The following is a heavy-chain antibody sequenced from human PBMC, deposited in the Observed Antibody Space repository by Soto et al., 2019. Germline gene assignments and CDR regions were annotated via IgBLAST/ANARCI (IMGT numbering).Heavy chain of an antibody. V-gene: IGHV3-33*01. D-gene: IGHD6-19*01. CDR1: GFTFSSYG. CDR2: IWYDGSNK. J-gene: IGHJ4*02. Sequence: GGSLRLSCAASGFTFSSYGMHWVRQAPGKGLEWVAVIWYDGSNKYYADSVKGRFTISRDNSKNTLYLQMNSLRAEDTAVYYCARVKLGSGWAHFDYWGQGTLVTVSS. CDR3: ARVKLGSGWAHFDY.